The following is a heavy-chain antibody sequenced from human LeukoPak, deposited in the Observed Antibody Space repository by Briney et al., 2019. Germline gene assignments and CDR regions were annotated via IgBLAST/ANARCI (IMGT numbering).Heavy chain of an antibody. Sequence: PSETLSLTCTVSGGSISSYCWSWIRQPAGKGLEWIGRIYTSGSTNYNPSLKSRVTISVDTSKNQFSLKLSSVTAADTAVYYCARDQYSSSVYYFDYWGQGTLVTVSS. CDR2: IYTSGST. CDR1: GGSISSYC. V-gene: IGHV4-4*07. CDR3: ARDQYSSSVYYFDY. D-gene: IGHD6-13*01. J-gene: IGHJ4*02.